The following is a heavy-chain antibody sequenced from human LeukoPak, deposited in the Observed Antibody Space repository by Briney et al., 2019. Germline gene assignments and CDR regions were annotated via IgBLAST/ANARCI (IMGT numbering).Heavy chain of an antibody. J-gene: IGHJ3*01. Sequence: GGSLRLSCVGSGFIFSSYDMGWVRQAPGKGLEGVSSISRAGDRTYYEDSVKGRFTISRDNSRNTMPLQMNSLRAEDTAVYYCARGESFAFDVWGQGTMVTVSS. CDR1: GFIFSSYD. CDR3: ARGESFAFDV. CDR2: ISRAGDRT. V-gene: IGHV3-23*01.